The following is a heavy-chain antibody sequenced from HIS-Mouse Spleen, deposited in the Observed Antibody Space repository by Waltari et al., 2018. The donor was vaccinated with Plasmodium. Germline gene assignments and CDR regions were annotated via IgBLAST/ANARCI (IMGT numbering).Heavy chain of an antibody. CDR1: GFTFSSYD. CDR2: IGTAGDT. D-gene: IGHD6-6*01. CDR3: ARGPTYSSSYYFDY. V-gene: IGHV3-13*01. Sequence: VQLVESGGGLVQPGGSLRLSCAASGFTFSSYDMHWVRQATGKGLEWVSAIGTAGDTYYPGSVKGRFTISRENAKNSLYLQMNSLRAGDTAVYYCARGPTYSSSYYFDYWGQGTLVTVSS. J-gene: IGHJ4*02.